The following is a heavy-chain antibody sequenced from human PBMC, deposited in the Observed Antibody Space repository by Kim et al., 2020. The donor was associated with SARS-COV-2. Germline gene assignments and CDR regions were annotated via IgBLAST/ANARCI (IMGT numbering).Heavy chain of an antibody. D-gene: IGHD3-3*01. CDR3: ARAYDFWTGYYGEY. CDR1: RFTFSSYA. Sequence: GGSLRLSCAASRFTFSSYAMHWVRQAPGKGLEWVAVISYDESKKYYADSVRGRFTISRDNSKYTLSLQMNSLRAEDTAVYYCARAYDFWTGYYGEYWGQG. V-gene: IGHV3-30-3*01. CDR2: ISYDESKK. J-gene: IGHJ4*02.